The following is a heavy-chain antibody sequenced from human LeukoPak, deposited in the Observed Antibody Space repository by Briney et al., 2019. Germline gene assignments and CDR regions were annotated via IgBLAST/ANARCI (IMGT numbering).Heavy chain of an antibody. J-gene: IGHJ4*02. CDR2: IRSKAYGGTT. V-gene: IGHV3-49*04. CDR1: GFTLGDYA. Sequence: PGGSLRLSCTASGFTLGDYAMSWVRQAPGKGLEWVGFIRSKAYGGTTEYAASVKGRFTISRDDSKSIAYLQMNSLKTEDTAVYYCTRDDTSSRGYSGYDYFDYWGQGTLVTVSS. D-gene: IGHD5-12*01. CDR3: TRDDTSSRGYSGYDYFDY.